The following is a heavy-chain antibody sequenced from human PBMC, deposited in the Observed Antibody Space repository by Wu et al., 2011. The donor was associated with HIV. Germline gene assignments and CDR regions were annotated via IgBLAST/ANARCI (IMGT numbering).Heavy chain of an antibody. CDR3: ARDGSYPQPPDYFDY. CDR1: GYTFTSFD. Sequence: SVKVSCKTSGYTFTSFDINWVRQVTGQGLEWMGWMNPNSGNTGFAQEFQGRVTITRNTSINTAYMELSSLRSEDTAVYYCARDGSYPQPPDYFDYWGQGTLVTVSS. CDR2: MNPNSGNT. J-gene: IGHJ4*02. V-gene: IGHV1-8*03. D-gene: IGHD3-16*02.